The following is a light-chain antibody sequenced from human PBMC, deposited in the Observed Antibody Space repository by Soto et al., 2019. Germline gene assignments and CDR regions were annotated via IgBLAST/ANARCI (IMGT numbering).Light chain of an antibody. V-gene: IGKV3-15*01. CDR3: QQYNNWPWT. CDR1: QSVSSN. J-gene: IGKJ1*01. CDR2: GAS. Sequence: EKVMTQSPAALSVSPGERVTLSCRASQSVSSNLAWYQQKPGQAPRLLIYGASTRAIGIPARFSGSGSGTEFTLTISSLQSEAFAVYYCQQYNNWPWTFGQGTKVEIK.